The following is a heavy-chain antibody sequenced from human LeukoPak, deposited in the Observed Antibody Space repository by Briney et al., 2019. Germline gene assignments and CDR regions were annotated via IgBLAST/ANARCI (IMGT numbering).Heavy chain of an antibody. CDR2: IWHDGSNK. CDR1: GFTFSHYG. Sequence: GGSLRLSCVSSGFTFSHYGMHWVRQAPGKGLEWVALIWHDGSNKYYADSVRGRVTISRDNSKNTVYLQMNSLTAEDTGVYYCAKDGDAYIEYYYYYMDVWGKGTTVTVSS. J-gene: IGHJ6*03. CDR3: AKDGDAYIEYYYYYMDV. V-gene: IGHV3-33*06. D-gene: IGHD5-24*01.